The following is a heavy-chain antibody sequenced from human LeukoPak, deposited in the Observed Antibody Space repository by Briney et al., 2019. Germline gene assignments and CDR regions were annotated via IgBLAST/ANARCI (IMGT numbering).Heavy chain of an antibody. Sequence: PGASLRLSCAASGFTFSSYAMSWVRQAPGKGLEWVSAISGSGGSTNYADSVKGRFTISRDNSKNTLNLQMNSLGAEDTAVYHCAKAGYFGVGRSWFDPWGQGILVTVSS. V-gene: IGHV3-23*01. CDR1: GFTFSSYA. CDR3: AKAGYFGVGRSWFDP. J-gene: IGHJ5*02. CDR2: ISGSGGST. D-gene: IGHD3-16*01.